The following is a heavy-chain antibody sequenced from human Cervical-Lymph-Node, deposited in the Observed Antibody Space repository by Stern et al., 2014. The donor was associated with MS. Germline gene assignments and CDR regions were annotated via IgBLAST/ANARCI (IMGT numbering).Heavy chain of an antibody. V-gene: IGHV1-3*01. CDR2: VNAGNGNT. J-gene: IGHJ5*02. D-gene: IGHD3-10*01. Sequence: QVQLVQSGAEVKKPGASVKVSCKASGYTFTTYAIHWVRQAPGQRLAWMGWVNAGNGNTKYSLKFQGRVTITRDTSASTAYMDLSSLRSEDTAVYYCARGPNFYGSGSFPRALRWFDPWARDPCSPSPQ. CDR1: GYTFTTYA. CDR3: ARGPNFYGSGSFPRALRWFDP.